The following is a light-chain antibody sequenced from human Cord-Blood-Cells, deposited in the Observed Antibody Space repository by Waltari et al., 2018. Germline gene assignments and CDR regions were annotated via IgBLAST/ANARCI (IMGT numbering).Light chain of an antibody. CDR1: QSLLHSNGYNY. Sequence: LSLPVTPGEPASISCRSSQSLLHSNGYNYLDWYLQKPGQSPQLLIYLGSNRASGVPDRFSGSGSGTDFTLKISRVEAEDVGVYYCMQALQTPYTFGQGTKLEIK. CDR3: MQALQTPYT. CDR2: LGS. V-gene: IGKV2-28*01. J-gene: IGKJ2*01.